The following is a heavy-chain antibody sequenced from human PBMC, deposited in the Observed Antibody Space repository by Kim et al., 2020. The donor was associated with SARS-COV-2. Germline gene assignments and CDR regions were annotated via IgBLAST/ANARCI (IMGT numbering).Heavy chain of an antibody. Sequence: SETLSLTCTVSGGSISSSSYYWGWIRQPPGKGLEWIGSIYYSGSTYYNPSLKSRVTISVDTSKNQFSLKLSSVTAADTAVYYCARIDEVAGSWLVDYWGQGTLVTVSS. CDR3: ARIDEVAGSWLVDY. CDR1: GGSISSSSYY. D-gene: IGHD6-19*01. CDR2: IYYSGST. V-gene: IGHV4-39*01. J-gene: IGHJ4*02.